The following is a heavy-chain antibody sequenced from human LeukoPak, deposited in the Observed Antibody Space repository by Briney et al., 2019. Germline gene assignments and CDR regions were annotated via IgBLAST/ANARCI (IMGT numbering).Heavy chain of an antibody. CDR1: GYTFTSYG. J-gene: IGHJ4*02. CDR2: ISSYNGNT. D-gene: IGHD3-9*01. V-gene: IGHV1-18*01. Sequence: ASVKVSCKASGYTFTSYGISWVRQAPGQGLEWMGWISSYNGNTNYAQKLQGRATMTTDTSTSTAYMELRSLRSDDTAVYYCARGSFPSDDILAGPFDNWGQGTLVTVSS. CDR3: ARGSFPSDDILAGPFDN.